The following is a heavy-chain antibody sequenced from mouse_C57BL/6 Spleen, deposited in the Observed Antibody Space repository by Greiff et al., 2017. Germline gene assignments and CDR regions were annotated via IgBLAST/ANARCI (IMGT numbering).Heavy chain of an antibody. J-gene: IGHJ3*01. CDR3: ARSDGRNPPFAY. CDR1: GYTFTSYW. CDR2: IHPNSGST. Sequence: QVQLQQPGAELVKPGASVKLSCKASGYTFTSYWMHWVKQRPGQGLEWIGMIHPNSGSTNYNEKFKSKATLTVDKSSSTAYMQHSSLTSEDSAVYYCARSDGRNPPFAYWGQGTLVTVSA. V-gene: IGHV1-64*01.